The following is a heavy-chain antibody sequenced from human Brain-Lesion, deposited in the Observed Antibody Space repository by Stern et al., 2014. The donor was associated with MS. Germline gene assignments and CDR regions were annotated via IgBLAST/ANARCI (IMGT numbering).Heavy chain of an antibody. CDR1: ALTVANEY. CDR3: AREGGDDDDYYGLDV. CDR2: IYASGTT. V-gene: IGHV3-53*04. J-gene: IGHJ6*02. D-gene: IGHD5-12*01. Sequence: EVQLVESGGGLVQPGGSLRLSCAASALTVANEYMSWVRQAPGKGPEWVSLIYASGTTAYADSVKGRFIISRHNSENTLSLQMNSLRPEDTAVYYCAREGGDDDDYYGLDVWGPGTTVTVSS.